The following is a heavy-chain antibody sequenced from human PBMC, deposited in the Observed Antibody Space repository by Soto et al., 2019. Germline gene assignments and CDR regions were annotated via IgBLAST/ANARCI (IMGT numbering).Heavy chain of an antibody. CDR2: IYYSGST. CDR1: GGSISSYY. Sequence: PSETLSLTCTVSGGSISSYYWSWIRQPPGKGLEWIGYIYYSGSTNYNPSLKSRVTISVDTSKNQFSLKLSSVTAADTAVYYCARVPPIVDEPDYFDYWGQGTLVTVSS. V-gene: IGHV4-59*01. CDR3: ARVPPIVDEPDYFDY. D-gene: IGHD3-22*01. J-gene: IGHJ4*02.